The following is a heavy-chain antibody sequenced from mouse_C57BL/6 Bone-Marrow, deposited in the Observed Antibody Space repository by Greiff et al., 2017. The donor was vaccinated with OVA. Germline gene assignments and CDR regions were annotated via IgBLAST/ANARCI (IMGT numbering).Heavy chain of an antibody. CDR1: GYTFTSYW. Sequence: QVQLQQPGAELVRPGSSVKLSCKASGYTFTSYWMDWVKQRPGQGLEWIGNIYPSDSETHYNQKFKDKATLTVDKSSSTAYMQLSSLTSEDSAVYYCARGKRGENYFDYWGQGTTLTVSS. J-gene: IGHJ2*01. V-gene: IGHV1-61*01. D-gene: IGHD2-1*01. CDR3: ARGKRGENYFDY. CDR2: IYPSDSET.